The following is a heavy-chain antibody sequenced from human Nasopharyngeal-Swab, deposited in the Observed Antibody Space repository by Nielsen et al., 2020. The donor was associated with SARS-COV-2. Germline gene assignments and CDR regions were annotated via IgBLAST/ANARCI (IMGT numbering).Heavy chain of an antibody. J-gene: IGHJ5*02. Sequence: SLKISCAASGFSFDDYDMHWVRQAPGKGLEWVSGIRWNSGRIGYADSVKGRFTISRDNAKNSLFLQMNSLRAEDTALYYCAKDLGIAVAGTGHDLWGQGTLVTVSS. V-gene: IGHV3-9*01. CDR3: AKDLGIAVAGTGHDL. CDR1: GFSFDDYD. CDR2: IRWNSGRI. D-gene: IGHD6-19*01.